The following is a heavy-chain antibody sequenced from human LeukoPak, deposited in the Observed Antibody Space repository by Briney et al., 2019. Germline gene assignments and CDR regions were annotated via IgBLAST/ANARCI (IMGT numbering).Heavy chain of an antibody. Sequence: SETLSLTCTVSGGSISNSHWSWIRQPAGKGLEWIGRVHNSGSINYNPSLKGRVTISVDTSKNQFSLQLNSVTAADTAVYYCASLEGAKDMDVWGKGTTVTVSS. V-gene: IGHV4-4*07. CDR3: ASLEGAKDMDV. J-gene: IGHJ6*03. D-gene: IGHD1-26*01. CDR1: GGSISNSH. CDR2: VHNSGSI.